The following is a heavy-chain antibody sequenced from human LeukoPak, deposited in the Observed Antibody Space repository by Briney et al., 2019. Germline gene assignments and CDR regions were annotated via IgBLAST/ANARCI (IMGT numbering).Heavy chain of an antibody. CDR3: ARDLSREGDY. CDR2: ISSTSSYI. CDR1: GFTFSSYA. J-gene: IGHJ4*02. Sequence: GGSLRLSCSASGFTFSSYAMHWVRQAPGKGLEWVSSISSTSSYIYYAGSVKGRFTISRDNAKNSLYLQMNSLRAEDTAVYYCARDLSREGDYWGQGTLVTVSS. V-gene: IGHV3-21*01.